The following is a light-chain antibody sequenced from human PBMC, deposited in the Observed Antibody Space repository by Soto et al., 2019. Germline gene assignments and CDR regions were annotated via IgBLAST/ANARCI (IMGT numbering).Light chain of an antibody. CDR1: QSVTNC. CDR3: QQSCSTPLT. CDR2: AAS. V-gene: IGKV1-39*01. J-gene: IGKJ4*01. Sequence: DIQMTQSPSSLSASVGDRVTITCRASQSVTNCLNWYHQKPGKAPKVLIYAASSLQSGVPSRFSGSGSGTDFTLTISSLQPEDFATYYCQQSCSTPLTFGGGTKVEIK.